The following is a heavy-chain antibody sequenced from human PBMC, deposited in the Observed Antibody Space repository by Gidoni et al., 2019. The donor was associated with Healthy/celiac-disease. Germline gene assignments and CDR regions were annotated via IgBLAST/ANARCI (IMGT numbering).Heavy chain of an antibody. V-gene: IGHV4-34*01. J-gene: IGHJ4*02. Sequence: QVQLQQWGAGLLKPSETLSLTCAVYGGSFSGYYWSWIRQPPGKGLEWIGEINHSGSTNYNPSLKSRVTISVDTSKNQFSLKLSSVTAADTAVYYCARGVTIFGVVMRLVSRKNDYWGQGTLVTVSS. D-gene: IGHD3-3*01. CDR3: ARGVTIFGVVMRLVSRKNDY. CDR1: GGSFSGYY. CDR2: INHSGST.